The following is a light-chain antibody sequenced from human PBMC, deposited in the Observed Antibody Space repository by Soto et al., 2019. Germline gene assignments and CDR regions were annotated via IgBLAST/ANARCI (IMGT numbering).Light chain of an antibody. Sequence: EIVMTQSPATLSVSPGERATLSCRASQSVGSNLAWYQQKPGQAPRLFIYAASTRATGVPARFSGSGSGTEFTLTISSLQSEDFAVYYCQQYYNRPYTFGQGTKLKIK. CDR2: AAS. J-gene: IGKJ2*01. V-gene: IGKV3-15*01. CDR1: QSVGSN. CDR3: QQYYNRPYT.